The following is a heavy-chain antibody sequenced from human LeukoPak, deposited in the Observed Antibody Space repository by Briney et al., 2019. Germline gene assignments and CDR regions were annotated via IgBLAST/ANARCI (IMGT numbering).Heavy chain of an antibody. Sequence: GGSLRLSCAASGFTFSSYAMSWVRQAPGKGLEWVSLISGSGGSTYYADSVKGRFTISRDNSKNTLYLQMNSLRAEDTAVYYCARRAGAYSHPYDYWGQGTLVTVSS. CDR3: ARRAGAYSHPYDY. D-gene: IGHD4/OR15-4a*01. V-gene: IGHV3-23*01. CDR1: GFTFSSYA. CDR2: ISGSGGST. J-gene: IGHJ4*02.